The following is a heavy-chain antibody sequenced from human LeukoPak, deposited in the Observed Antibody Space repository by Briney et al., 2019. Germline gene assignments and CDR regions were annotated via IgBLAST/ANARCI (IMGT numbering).Heavy chain of an antibody. Sequence: GGSLRLSCAASGFTFSSYAMSWVRQAPGKGLEWVAVISYDGSNKYYADSVKGRFTISRDNSKNTLYLQMNSLRAEDTAVYYCARDYTIFGVVTYYFDYWGQGTLVTVSS. CDR2: ISYDGSNK. D-gene: IGHD3-3*01. CDR3: ARDYTIFGVVTYYFDY. J-gene: IGHJ4*02. V-gene: IGHV3-30-3*01. CDR1: GFTFSSYA.